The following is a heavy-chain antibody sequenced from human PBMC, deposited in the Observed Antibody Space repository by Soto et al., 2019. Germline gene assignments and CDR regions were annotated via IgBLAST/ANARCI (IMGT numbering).Heavy chain of an antibody. D-gene: IGHD3-22*01. V-gene: IGHV2-5*02. J-gene: IGHJ3*02. CDR3: AHRREGGGAYYYDSSGYLSFDI. CDR1: GFSLSTSGVG. Sequence: QITLKESGPTLVKPTQTLTLTCTFSGFSLSTSGVGVGWIRQPPGKALEWLALIYWDDDKRYSPSLKSRLTITKDTSKNQVVLTMTNMDPVDTATYYCAHRREGGGAYYYDSSGYLSFDIWGQGTMVTVSS. CDR2: IYWDDDK.